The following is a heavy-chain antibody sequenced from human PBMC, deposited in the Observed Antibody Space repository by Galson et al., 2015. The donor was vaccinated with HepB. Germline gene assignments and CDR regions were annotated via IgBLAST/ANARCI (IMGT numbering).Heavy chain of an antibody. Sequence: SLRLSCAASGFTFSSYGMHWVRQAPGKGLEWVAVIWYDGSNKYYADSVKGRFTISRDNSKNTLYLQMNSLRAEDTAVYYCARGHYDSSGWWYFDYWGQGTLVTVSS. V-gene: IGHV3-33*08. D-gene: IGHD3-22*01. CDR2: IWYDGSNK. J-gene: IGHJ4*02. CDR1: GFTFSSYG. CDR3: ARGHYDSSGWWYFDY.